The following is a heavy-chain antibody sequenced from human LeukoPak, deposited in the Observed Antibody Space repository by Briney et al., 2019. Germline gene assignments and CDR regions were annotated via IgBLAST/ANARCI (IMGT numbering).Heavy chain of an antibody. CDR1: GFKLSRNG. V-gene: IGHV3-30*02. D-gene: IGHD3-22*01. Sequence: PGGSLRLSCAASGFKLSRNGMHWVRQAPGKGLEWVAFTRYDATKKFYGDSVRGRFTISRDDSKNTLYLQMNNLRQEDTAVYFCARDFDDVNGDYYYIPDFWGQGVLVTVSS. CDR2: TRYDATKK. J-gene: IGHJ4*02. CDR3: ARDFDDVNGDYYYIPDF.